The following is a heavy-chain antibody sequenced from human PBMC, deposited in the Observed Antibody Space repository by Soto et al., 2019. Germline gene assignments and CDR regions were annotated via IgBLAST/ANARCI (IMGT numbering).Heavy chain of an antibody. J-gene: IGHJ6*02. CDR2: IEPSDSYT. CDR1: GYSFTSYW. Sequence: PGGSLKISRKGSGYSFTSYWIGWVRQMPGKGLERMGRIEPSDSYTNHSPSCEGHVTISADKSISTASLQWSSLKASDSAMYYCESLVYSSSWYETLALAYYGLDVWGQGTTVTVSS. V-gene: IGHV5-10-1*01. D-gene: IGHD6-13*01. CDR3: ESLVYSSSWYETLALAYYGLDV.